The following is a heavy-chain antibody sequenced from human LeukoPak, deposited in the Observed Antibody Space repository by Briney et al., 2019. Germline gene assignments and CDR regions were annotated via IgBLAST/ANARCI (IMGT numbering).Heavy chain of an antibody. CDR2: IYYSWST. J-gene: IGHJ4*02. CDR3: PRQLSHDGDYVGAFDS. V-gene: IGHV4-30-4*01. Sequence: SETLSLTCTVSGASIISDDSYWSWIRHPPGKGLDWIGNIYYSWSTYYNPSLESRVTISVDTSKNHFSLKLSSVTAADTAVYYCPRQLSHDGDYVGAFDSWGQGTLVTVSS. CDR1: GASIISDDSY. D-gene: IGHD4-17*01.